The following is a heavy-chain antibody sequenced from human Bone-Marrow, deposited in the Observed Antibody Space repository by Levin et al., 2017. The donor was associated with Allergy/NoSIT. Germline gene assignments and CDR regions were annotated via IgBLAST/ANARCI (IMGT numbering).Heavy chain of an antibody. D-gene: IGHD3-3*01. CDR3: AKGEEASGLHTTYFDY. CDR1: GFTFSSYA. Sequence: GASVKVSCAASGFTFSSYAMGWVRLAPGKGLECVSSITGSGGDTRYADSVKGHFSISRDNSKNTLYLQMNNVRAEDTAVYYCAKGEEASGLHTTYFDYWGQGTLVTVSS. CDR2: ITGSGGDT. V-gene: IGHV3-23*01. J-gene: IGHJ4*02.